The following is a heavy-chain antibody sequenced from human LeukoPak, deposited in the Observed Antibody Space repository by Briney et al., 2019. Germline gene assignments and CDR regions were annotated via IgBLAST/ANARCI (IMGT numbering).Heavy chain of an antibody. CDR1: GFTFNTYT. CDR3: ARDIGPERVDY. CDR2: ISGSSGII. J-gene: IGHJ4*02. Sequence: GGSLRLSCAASGFTFNTYTMNWVRQAPGKGLEWVSYISGSSGIIDYADSVRGRFTISRDNAKNSLYLQMNSLRAEDTAVYYCARDIGPERVDYWGQGTLVTVSS. V-gene: IGHV3-48*01. D-gene: IGHD1-14*01.